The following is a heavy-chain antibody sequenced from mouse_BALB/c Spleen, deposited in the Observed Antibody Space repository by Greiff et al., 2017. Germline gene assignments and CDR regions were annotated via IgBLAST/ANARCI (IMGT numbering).Heavy chain of an antibody. V-gene: IGHV1-7*01. Sequence: QVQLQQSGAELAKPGASVKMSCKASGYTFTSYWMHWVKQRPGQGLEWIGYINPSTGYTEYNQKFKDKATLTADKSSSTAYMQLSSLTSEDSAVYYCARKDYYGSSPFAYWGQGTLVTVSA. CDR1: GYTFTSYW. D-gene: IGHD1-1*01. J-gene: IGHJ3*01. CDR3: ARKDYYGSSPFAY. CDR2: INPSTGYT.